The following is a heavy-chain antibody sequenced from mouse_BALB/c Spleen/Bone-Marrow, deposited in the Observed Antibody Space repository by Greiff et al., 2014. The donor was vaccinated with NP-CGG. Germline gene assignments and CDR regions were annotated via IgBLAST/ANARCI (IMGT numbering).Heavy chain of an antibody. CDR1: GFNIKDTY. D-gene: IGHD1-1*01. V-gene: IGHV14-3*02. J-gene: IGHJ3*01. Sequence: EVQLQQSGAELVKPGASVKLSCTASGFNIKDTYMHWVKQRPEQGLEWIGRIDPANGNTKYDPKFQGKATITADTSSNTAYLQLSRLTSEDTAVYYCAPYYYGSSYGFAYWGQGTLVTGSA. CDR3: APYYYGSSYGFAY. CDR2: IDPANGNT.